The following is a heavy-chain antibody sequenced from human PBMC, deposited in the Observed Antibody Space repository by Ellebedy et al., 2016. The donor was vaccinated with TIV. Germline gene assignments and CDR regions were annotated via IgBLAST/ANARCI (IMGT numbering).Heavy chain of an antibody. V-gene: IGHV1-24*01. J-gene: IGHJ5*02. CDR1: GYTLTELS. D-gene: IGHD3-16*01. Sequence: AASVKVSCKVSGYTLTELSMHWVRQAPGKGLEWMGGFDPEDGETIYAQKFQGRVTMTEDTSTDTAYMELSSLRSEDTAVYYCATVGGLRPKQYNWFDPWGQGTLVTVSS. CDR3: ATVGGLRPKQYNWFDP. CDR2: FDPEDGET.